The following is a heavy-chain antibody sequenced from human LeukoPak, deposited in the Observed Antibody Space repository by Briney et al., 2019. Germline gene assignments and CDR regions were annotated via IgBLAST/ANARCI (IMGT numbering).Heavy chain of an antibody. CDR3: ANRRNYASDY. J-gene: IGHJ4*02. V-gene: IGHV3-23*01. Sequence: GGSLRLSCSASGFTLSSYVMSWVRQAPGKGLEWVSTLTNSGGTTYYADSVKGRFTISRDNSKNALSLQMNSLRDEDTAIYYCANRRNYASDYWGQGTLVTVSS. CDR2: LTNSGGTT. D-gene: IGHD1-14*01. CDR1: GFTLSSYV.